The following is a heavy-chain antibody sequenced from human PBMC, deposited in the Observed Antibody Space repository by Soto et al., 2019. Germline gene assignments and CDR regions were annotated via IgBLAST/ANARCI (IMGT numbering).Heavy chain of an antibody. CDR3: ARGVGSSPPRY. J-gene: IGHJ6*02. CDR1: GGSISVYY. CDR2: IYASGSP. V-gene: IGHV4-59*01. Sequence: PSETLSLTCTISGGSISVYYWSWVRQPPGHELEWIGYIYASGSPYYNPSLRSRVTISADTSKNQISLKLTSPTAADTAVYYCARGVGSSPPRYWGQGTTVTVSS. D-gene: IGHD1-26*01.